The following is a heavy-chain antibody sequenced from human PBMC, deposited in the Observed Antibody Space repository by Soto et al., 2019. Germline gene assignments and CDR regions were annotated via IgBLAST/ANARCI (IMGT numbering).Heavy chain of an antibody. CDR2: ISYDGSNK. J-gene: IGHJ4*02. CDR1: GFTFSSYG. CDR3: AKSKGMEEEATVGYFDY. D-gene: IGHD4-17*01. Sequence: GGSLRLSCAASGFTFSSYGMHWVRQAPGKGLEWVAVISYDGSNKYYADSVKGRFTISRDNSKNTLYLQMNSLRAEDTAVYYCAKSKGMEEEATVGYFDYWGQGTLVTVSS. V-gene: IGHV3-30*18.